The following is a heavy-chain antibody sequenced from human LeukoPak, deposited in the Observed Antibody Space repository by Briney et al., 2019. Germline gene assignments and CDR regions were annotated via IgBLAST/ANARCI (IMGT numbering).Heavy chain of an antibody. CDR2: IWSDGSNT. CDR3: ARHRSSGASTGDFDY. Sequence: GGSLRLSCAPSGFTFSSQAMHWVRQAPGKGLEWVAIIWSDGSNTYYADSVKGRFTISRDNSKNTLYLQMNNLEAEDTAVYYCARHRSSGASTGDFDYWGQGTLVTVSS. V-gene: IGHV3-33*01. J-gene: IGHJ4*02. D-gene: IGHD6-25*01. CDR1: GFTFSSQA.